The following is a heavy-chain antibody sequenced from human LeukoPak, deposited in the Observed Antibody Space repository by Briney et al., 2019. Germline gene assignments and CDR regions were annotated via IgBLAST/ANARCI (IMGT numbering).Heavy chain of an antibody. Sequence: GGSLRLSCAASGFTFSSYAMHWVRQAPGKGLEWLAFIWYDEITKNYADSVKGRFTISRDNSKNTLYVQMNSLRPDDTAVYYCAKDSSDYYFDYWGQGTLVTVSS. CDR2: IWYDEITK. J-gene: IGHJ4*02. CDR3: AKDSSDYYFDY. V-gene: IGHV3-30*02. D-gene: IGHD3-22*01. CDR1: GFTFSSYA.